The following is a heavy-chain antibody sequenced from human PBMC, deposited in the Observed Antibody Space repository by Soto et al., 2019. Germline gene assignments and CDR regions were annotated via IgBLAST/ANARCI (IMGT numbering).Heavy chain of an antibody. CDR1: GFTFSSYS. J-gene: IGHJ4*02. CDR3: AGEDIVVVPASKRH. Sequence: PGGSLRLSCAASGFTFSSYSMNWVRQAPGKGLEWVSSISSSSSYIYYADSVKGRFTISRDNAKNSLYLQMNSLRAEDTAVYYCAGEDIVVVPASKRHWGQGTLVTVSS. CDR2: ISSSSSYI. V-gene: IGHV3-21*01. D-gene: IGHD2-2*01.